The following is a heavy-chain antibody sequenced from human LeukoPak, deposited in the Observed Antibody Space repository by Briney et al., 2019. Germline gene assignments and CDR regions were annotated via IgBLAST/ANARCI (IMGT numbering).Heavy chain of an antibody. CDR2: IDWDDDK. V-gene: IGHV2-70*11. CDR1: GFSLSTSGMC. J-gene: IGHJ4*02. CDR3: ARIRDYYGSGSYYNGLDY. Sequence: ESGPTLVNPTQTLTLTCTFSGFSLSTSGMCVSWIRQPPGKALEWLARIDWDDDKYYSTSLKTRLTISKDTSKNQVVLTMTNMDPVDTATYYCARIRDYYGSGSYYNGLDYWGQGTLVTVSS. D-gene: IGHD3-10*01.